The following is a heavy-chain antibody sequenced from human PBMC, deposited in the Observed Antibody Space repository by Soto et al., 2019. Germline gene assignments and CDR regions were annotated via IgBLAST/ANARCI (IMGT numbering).Heavy chain of an antibody. V-gene: IGHV3-21*01. Sequence: EVQLVESGGGLVKPGGSLRLSCAASGLTVSTYAMNWVRQAPGKGLEWVSSISIRSTYIYYADSVKGRFTISRDNAQNSLYLQMNSLRANDTAVYYCARRDSGMDVWGQGTTVTVSS. J-gene: IGHJ6*02. CDR3: ARRDSGMDV. CDR1: GLTVSTYA. CDR2: ISIRSTYI.